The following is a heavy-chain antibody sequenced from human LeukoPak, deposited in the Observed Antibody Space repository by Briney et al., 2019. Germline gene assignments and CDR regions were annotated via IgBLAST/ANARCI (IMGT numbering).Heavy chain of an antibody. CDR1: GASISSYY. V-gene: IGHV4-59*01. Sequence: SETLSLTCTVSGASISSYYWSWIRQPPGKGLEWIGYIYYSGSTNYNPSLKSRVTISVDTSKNQFSLKLSSVTAADTAVYYCARGSGYVNWFDPWGQGTLVTVSS. CDR2: IYYSGST. J-gene: IGHJ5*02. CDR3: ARGSGYVNWFDP. D-gene: IGHD3-22*01.